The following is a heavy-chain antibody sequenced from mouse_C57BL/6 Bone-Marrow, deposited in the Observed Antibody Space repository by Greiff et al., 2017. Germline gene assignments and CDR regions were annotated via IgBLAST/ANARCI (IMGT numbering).Heavy chain of an antibody. Sequence: VQLQQSGAELARPGASVKLSCKASGYTFTSYGISWVKQRTGQGLEWIGDIYPRSGNTYYNEKFKGKATRTADKSSSTAYMELLSLTSEDSAVYVWARGRYGGQGTTLTVSS. CDR2: IYPRSGNT. J-gene: IGHJ2*01. CDR3: ARGRY. V-gene: IGHV1-81*01. CDR1: GYTFTSYG.